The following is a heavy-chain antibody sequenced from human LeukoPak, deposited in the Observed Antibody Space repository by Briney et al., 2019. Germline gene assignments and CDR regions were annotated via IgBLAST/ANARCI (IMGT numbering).Heavy chain of an antibody. J-gene: IGHJ3*02. CDR3: AKDRDDYVWGSYLGAFDI. D-gene: IGHD3-16*01. Sequence: GGSLRLSCATSGFTFMNYAMSWVRQAPGKGLEWVSGISGSGGSTYYADSVKGRFTISRDNSKNTLYLQMNSLRAEDTAVFYCAKDRDDYVWGSYLGAFDIWGQGTMATVSS. CDR1: GFTFMNYA. V-gene: IGHV3-23*01. CDR2: ISGSGGST.